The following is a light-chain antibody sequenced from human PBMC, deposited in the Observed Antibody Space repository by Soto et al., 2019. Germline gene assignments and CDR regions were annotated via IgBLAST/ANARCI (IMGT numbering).Light chain of an antibody. CDR1: SSNIGSDF. CDR2: HNY. J-gene: IGLJ1*01. Sequence: QSALTQPPSASVTPGQRVTISCSGSSSNIGSDFVYWYQQLPGTAPKLLIYHNYQRPSGVPDRFSGSKSGTSGSLAISDLRSEDEADYYCSAWDDSLSAYVFGAGTKLTVL. V-gene: IGLV1-47*01. CDR3: SAWDDSLSAYV.